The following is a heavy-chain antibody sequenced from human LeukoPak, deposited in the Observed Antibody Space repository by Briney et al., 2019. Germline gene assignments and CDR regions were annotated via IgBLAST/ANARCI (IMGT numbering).Heavy chain of an antibody. J-gene: IGHJ6*02. CDR1: GYSFLDYW. Sequence: GESLKISCKGSGYSFLDYWIGWVRQMPGKGPEWMGFIFPHDSNTKYSPSFQGQVTISVDKSISTAYVQWSSLKASDTAMYHCARYGIKGCSSTNCYTSYYYYGMDVWGQGTTVTVSS. D-gene: IGHD2-2*02. V-gene: IGHV5-51*01. CDR2: IFPHDSNT. CDR3: ARYGIKGCSSTNCYTSYYYYGMDV.